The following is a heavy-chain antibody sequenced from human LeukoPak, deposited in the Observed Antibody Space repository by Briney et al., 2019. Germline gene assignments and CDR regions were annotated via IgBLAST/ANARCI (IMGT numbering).Heavy chain of an antibody. J-gene: IGHJ4*02. CDR3: ARTAVVVIYYFDY. CDR2: IYYSGST. D-gene: IGHD3-22*01. V-gene: IGHV4-39*01. CDR1: GGSITSSSYY. Sequence: PSETLSLTCTVSGGSITSSSYYWGWVRHPPGKGLEWIGSIYYSGSTYYNPSLMSRVTISVDTSKTQFSLKLSSVTAADTAVYYCARTAVVVIYYFDYWGQGTLVTVPS.